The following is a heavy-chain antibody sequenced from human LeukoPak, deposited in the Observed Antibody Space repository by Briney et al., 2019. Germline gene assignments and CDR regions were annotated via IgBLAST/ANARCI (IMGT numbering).Heavy chain of an antibody. D-gene: IGHD1-26*01. Sequence: SETLSLTCIVSGGSISSYYWSWIRQPPGKGLEWIGYIYYIGSTNYNPSLKSRVTISVDTSKKQFSLNLSSVTAAVTAVYYCACSPGIVGATTFVYCGQRALVTVSS. CDR1: GGSISSYY. V-gene: IGHV4-59*08. J-gene: IGHJ4*02. CDR2: IYYIGST. CDR3: ACSPGIVGATTFVY.